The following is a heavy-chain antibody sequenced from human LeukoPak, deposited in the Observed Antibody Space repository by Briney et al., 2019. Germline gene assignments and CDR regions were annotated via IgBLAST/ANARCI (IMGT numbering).Heavy chain of an antibody. V-gene: IGHV3-30*02. CDR2: IRYDGSNK. Sequence: PGGSLRLSCAAAGFTFSTYGIHWVRQVPGMGLEWVAFIRYDGSNKYYADSVKGRFTISRDNFMNTVYLQMNSLRPKDTAVYYCAKEGYSSGWYEDYWGQGTLVTGSS. CDR3: AKEGYSSGWYEDY. CDR1: GFTFSTYG. D-gene: IGHD6-19*01. J-gene: IGHJ4*02.